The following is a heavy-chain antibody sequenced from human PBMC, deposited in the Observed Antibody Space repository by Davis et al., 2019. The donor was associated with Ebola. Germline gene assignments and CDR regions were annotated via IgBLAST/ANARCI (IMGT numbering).Heavy chain of an antibody. CDR1: GFTFSSYS. J-gene: IGHJ4*02. CDR3: ARDYSGSYSIAVGY. CDR2: ISSSSSYI. V-gene: IGHV3-21*01. D-gene: IGHD1-26*01. Sequence: GESLKISCAASGFTFSSYSMNWVRQAPGKGLEWVSSISSSSSYIYYADSVKGRFTISRDNAKNSLYLQMNSLRAEDTAVYYCARDYSGSYSIAVGYWGQGTLVTVSS.